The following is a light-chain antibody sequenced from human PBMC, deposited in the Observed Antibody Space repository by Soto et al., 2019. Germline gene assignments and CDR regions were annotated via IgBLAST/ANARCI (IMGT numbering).Light chain of an antibody. CDR3: SSYTSTNTQV. Sequence: ALTQPASVSGSPGQSITISCTGTSSDVGGYKYVSWYQQHPGKAPKLLIYEVTNRPSGVSNRFSGSKSGNTASVTISGLQAEDEADYYCSSYTSTNTQVFGTGTKVTVL. CDR2: EVT. J-gene: IGLJ1*01. CDR1: SSDVGGYKY. V-gene: IGLV2-14*03.